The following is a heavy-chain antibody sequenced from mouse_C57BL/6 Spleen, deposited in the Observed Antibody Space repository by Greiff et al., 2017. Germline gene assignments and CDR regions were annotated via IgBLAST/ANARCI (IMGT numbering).Heavy chain of an antibody. J-gene: IGHJ3*01. CDR1: GFNIKDYY. D-gene: IGHD1-1*01. CDR2: IDPEDGDT. CDR3: TTLPYYYGSSYGAY. V-gene: IGHV14-1*01. Sequence: VQLQQSGAELVRPGASVKLSCTASGFNIKDYYMHWVKQRPEQGLEWIGRIDPEDGDTEYAPKFQGKATMTADTSPNTAYLQLSSLTSEDTAVYYCTTLPYYYGSSYGAYWGQGTLVTVSA.